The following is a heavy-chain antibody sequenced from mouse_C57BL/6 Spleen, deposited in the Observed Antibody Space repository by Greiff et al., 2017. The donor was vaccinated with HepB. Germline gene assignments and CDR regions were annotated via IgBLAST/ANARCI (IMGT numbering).Heavy chain of an antibody. CDR1: GYAFSSSW. CDR3: ARRDYYGSRRDFDY. V-gene: IGHV1-82*01. CDR2: IYPGDGDT. D-gene: IGHD1-1*01. Sequence: QVQLQQSGPELVKPGASVKISCTASGYAFSSSWMNWVKQRPGKGLEWIGRIYPGDGDTNYNGKFKGKATLTADKSSSTAYMQLSSLTSEDSAVYFCARRDYYGSRRDFDYWGQGTTLTVSS. J-gene: IGHJ2*01.